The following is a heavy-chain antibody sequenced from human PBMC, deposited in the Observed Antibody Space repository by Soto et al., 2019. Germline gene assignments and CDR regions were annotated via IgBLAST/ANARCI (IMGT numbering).Heavy chain of an antibody. CDR1: GFTFSSYE. CDR3: ARDLEVGYCGGDCPIDY. V-gene: IGHV3-48*03. Sequence: GGSLRLSCAASGFTFSSYEMNWVRQAPGKGLEWVSYISSSGSTIYYADSVKGRFTIPRDNAKNSLYLQMNSLRAEDTAVYYCARDLEVGYCGGDCPIDYWGQGTLVTVSS. CDR2: ISSSGSTI. D-gene: IGHD2-21*02. J-gene: IGHJ4*02.